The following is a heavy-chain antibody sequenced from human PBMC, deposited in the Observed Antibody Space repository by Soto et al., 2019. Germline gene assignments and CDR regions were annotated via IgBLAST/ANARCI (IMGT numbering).Heavy chain of an antibody. CDR2: INPSGGST. J-gene: IGHJ6*02. V-gene: IGHV1-46*01. D-gene: IGHD3-3*01. Sequence: QVQLVQSGAEVKKPGASVKVSCKASGYTFTSYYMHWVRQAPGQGLEWMGIINPSGGSTSYAQKFQGRVTMTRDTSTSTVYMELTSLRSEDTAVYYCARKAHLDLGGMDVWGQGTTVTVSS. CDR1: GYTFTSYY. CDR3: ARKAHLDLGGMDV.